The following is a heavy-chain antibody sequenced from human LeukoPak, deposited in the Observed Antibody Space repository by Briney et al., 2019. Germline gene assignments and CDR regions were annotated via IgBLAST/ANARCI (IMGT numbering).Heavy chain of an antibody. CDR1: GFTFSTYA. Sequence: GGSLRLSCAVSGFTFSTYAMNWVRQAPGKGLECVSGISAGASTYYADSVKGRFTISRDNSKNTVYLQMSSLRADDTAVYYCAKGPRQQLVTRFDNWGQGTLVTVSS. CDR3: AKGPRQQLVTRFDN. J-gene: IGHJ4*02. CDR2: ISAGAST. V-gene: IGHV3-23*01. D-gene: IGHD6-13*01.